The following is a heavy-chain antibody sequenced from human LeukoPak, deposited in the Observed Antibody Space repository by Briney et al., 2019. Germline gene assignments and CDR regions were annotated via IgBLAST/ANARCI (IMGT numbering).Heavy chain of an antibody. D-gene: IGHD3-22*01. J-gene: IGHJ4*02. V-gene: IGHV1-3*01. CDR3: ARARIYYDSSGYYYPSSYYFDY. CDR1: GYTFTSYA. CDR2: INAGNGNT. Sequence: GASVKVSCKASGYTFTSYAMHWVRQAPGQRLEWMGWINAGNGNTKYSQKFQGRVTITRDTSASTAYMELSSLRSEDTAVYYCARARIYYDSSGYYYPSSYYFDYWGQGTLVTVSS.